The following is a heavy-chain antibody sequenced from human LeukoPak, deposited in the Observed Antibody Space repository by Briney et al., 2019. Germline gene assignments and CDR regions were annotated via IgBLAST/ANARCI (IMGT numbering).Heavy chain of an antibody. V-gene: IGHV3-21*01. D-gene: IGHD3-10*01. CDR1: GFTFSSYS. CDR3: ASQFEYGSGSYYAFDY. CDR2: ISSSSSYI. Sequence: GGSLRLSCAASGFTFSSYSMNWVRQAPGKGLEWVSSISSSSSYIYYADSVKGRFTISRDNAKNSLYLQMNSLRAEDTAVYYCASQFEYGSGSYYAFDYWGQGTLVTVSS. J-gene: IGHJ4*02.